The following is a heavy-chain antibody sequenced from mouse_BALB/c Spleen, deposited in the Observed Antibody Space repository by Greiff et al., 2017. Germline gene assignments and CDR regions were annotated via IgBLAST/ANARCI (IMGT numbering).Heavy chain of an antibody. V-gene: IGHV14-4*02. J-gene: IGHJ4*01. Sequence: VQLQQSGAELVRSGASVKLSCTASGFNIKDYYMHWVKQRPEQGLEWIGWIDPENGDTEYAPKFQGKATMTADTSSNTAYLQLSSLTSEDTAVYYCNAGDGHHYAMDYWGQGTSGTVSS. CDR3: NAGDGHHYAMDY. D-gene: IGHD2-3*01. CDR2: IDPENGDT. CDR1: GFNIKDYY.